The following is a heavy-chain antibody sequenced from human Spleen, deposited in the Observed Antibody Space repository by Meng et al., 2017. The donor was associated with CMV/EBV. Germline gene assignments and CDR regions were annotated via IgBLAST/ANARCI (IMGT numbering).Heavy chain of an antibody. CDR3: ARGFSRITIFGLVKNGRDDY. D-gene: IGHD3-3*01. J-gene: IGHJ4*02. V-gene: IGHV4-34*01. Sequence: SETLSLTCAVYGGSFSGCYWSWIRQPPGKGLEWIGEINHSGRTNYNPSLKSRVTISVDTSKNQYSLKLSSVLAADTAVYYCARGFSRITIFGLVKNGRDDYWGQGTLVTVSS. CDR2: INHSGRT. CDR1: GGSFSGCY.